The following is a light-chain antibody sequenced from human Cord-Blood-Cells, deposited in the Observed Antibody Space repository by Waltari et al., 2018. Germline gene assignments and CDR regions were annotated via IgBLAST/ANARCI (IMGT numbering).Light chain of an antibody. CDR3: QQYGSSPLWT. CDR1: QSVSSSY. CDR2: GAS. V-gene: IGKV3-20*01. Sequence: IVLTQSRGTLSLSPGERATLSCRASQSVSSSYLAWYQQKPGQAPRHLIYGASRRATGIPDRFSGSGSGTDFTLTISRLEPEDFAVYYCQQYGSSPLWTFGQGTKVEIK. J-gene: IGKJ1*01.